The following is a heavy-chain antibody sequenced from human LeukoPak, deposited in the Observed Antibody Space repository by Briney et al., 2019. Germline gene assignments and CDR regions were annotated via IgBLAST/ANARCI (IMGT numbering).Heavy chain of an antibody. Sequence: SETLSLTCNVSGDSITSSSHYWGWIRQPPGKGLEWIGSIYYTGSTYYNPSLKSRVTISLDTSKNQFSLKLTSVTAADTAVYYCAREEAEASRSIDYWGQGVLVTVSS. CDR1: GDSITSSSHY. CDR2: IYYTGST. CDR3: AREEAEASRSIDY. V-gene: IGHV4-39*07. D-gene: IGHD2-2*01. J-gene: IGHJ4*02.